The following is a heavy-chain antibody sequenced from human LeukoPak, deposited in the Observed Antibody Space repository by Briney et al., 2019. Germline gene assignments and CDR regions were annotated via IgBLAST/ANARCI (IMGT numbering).Heavy chain of an antibody. Sequence: PGGYLRLSCAASGFTFSSYAMHWVRQAPGKGLEWVAVISYDGSNKYYADSVKGRFTISRDNSKNTLYLQMNSLRAEDTAVYYCARPPSGWQPIDYWGQGTLVTVSS. V-gene: IGHV3-30-3*01. CDR3: ARPPSGWQPIDY. D-gene: IGHD6-19*01. CDR2: ISYDGSNK. J-gene: IGHJ4*02. CDR1: GFTFSSYA.